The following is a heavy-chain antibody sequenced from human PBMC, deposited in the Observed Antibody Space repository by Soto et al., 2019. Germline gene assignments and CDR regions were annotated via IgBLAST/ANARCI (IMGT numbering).Heavy chain of an antibody. CDR2: IFGGGFGA. J-gene: IGHJ4*02. Sequence: GGSLRLSCAASGFTFSDFAMSWVRQAPGEGLEWVSGIFGGGFGAFYADSVKGRFTISRDNSKNTLFLQMNSLRADDTAVYYCAKDQASGQGSFDSWGQGTLVTVSS. V-gene: IGHV3-23*01. CDR1: GFTFSDFA. CDR3: AKDQASGQGSFDS.